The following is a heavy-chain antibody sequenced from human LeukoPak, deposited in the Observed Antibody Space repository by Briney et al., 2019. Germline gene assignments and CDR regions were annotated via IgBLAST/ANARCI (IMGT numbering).Heavy chain of an antibody. V-gene: IGHV1-18*01. Sequence: ASVKVSCKASGYTFSSYGISWVRQAPGQGLEWMGWISAYNGNTNYAQKLQGRVTMTTDTSTSTAYMELRSLRSDDTAVYYCARVIGYGAGEYYYYYYMDVWGKGTTVTVSS. J-gene: IGHJ6*03. CDR1: GYTFSSYG. CDR3: ARVIGYGAGEYYYYYYMDV. CDR2: ISAYNGNT. D-gene: IGHD4/OR15-4a*01.